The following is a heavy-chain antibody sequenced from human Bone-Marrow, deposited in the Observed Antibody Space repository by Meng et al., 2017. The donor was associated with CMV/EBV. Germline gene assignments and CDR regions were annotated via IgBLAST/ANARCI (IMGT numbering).Heavy chain of an antibody. CDR1: FVFSYYS. CDR3: ARYMLGYCIRTSCYSDY. J-gene: IGHJ4*02. Sequence: FVFSYYSMTWVRQAPGKGLEWVSSMSSASTYTYYADSLKGRFTISRDNARDSLYLEMNSLRAEDTAVYYCARYMLGYCIRTSCYSDYWGQGALVTVSS. CDR2: MSSASTYT. D-gene: IGHD2-2*01. V-gene: IGHV3-21*01.